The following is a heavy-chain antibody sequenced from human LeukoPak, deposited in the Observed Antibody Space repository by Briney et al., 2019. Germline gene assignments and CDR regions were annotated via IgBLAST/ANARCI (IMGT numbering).Heavy chain of an antibody. CDR3: AKGVVPDD. V-gene: IGHV3-23*01. CDR2: INSSGGSA. J-gene: IGHJ4*02. CDR1: GFTFSTYA. Sequence: GGSLRLSCAASGFTFSTYAMSWVRQAQGRGLEWVSTINSSGGSAYYADSVKGRFTISRDNSKNTLFLQMISLRADDTAVYYCAKGVVPDDWGQGTLVTVSS. D-gene: IGHD2-21*01.